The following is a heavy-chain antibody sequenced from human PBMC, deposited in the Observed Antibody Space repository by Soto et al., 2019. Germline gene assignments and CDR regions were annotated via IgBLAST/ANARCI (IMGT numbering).Heavy chain of an antibody. CDR2: IYYSGST. J-gene: IGHJ4*02. Sequence: SETLSLTCTVSGGSISSSGYYWSWIRQHPGKGLEWIGYIYYSGSTYYNPSLKSRVTISVDTSKNQFSLKLSSVTAADTAVYYCARESVARSPYFDYWGQGTLVTVAS. V-gene: IGHV4-31*03. CDR1: GGSISSSGYY. D-gene: IGHD6-19*01. CDR3: ARESVARSPYFDY.